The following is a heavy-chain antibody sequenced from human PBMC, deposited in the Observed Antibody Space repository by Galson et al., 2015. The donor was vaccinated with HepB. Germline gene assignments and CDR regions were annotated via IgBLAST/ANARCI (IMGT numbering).Heavy chain of an antibody. CDR3: AKVQYHYDNNGYDKWYFDL. Sequence: SLRLSCATSGFTFSDFTMNWVRQAPGRGLDWVSTISAGVTTTYYADSVKGRFTISRDNSKNTLFLQMNSLRAEDTAVYYCAKVQYHYDNNGYDKWYFDLWGRGTLVIVSS. V-gene: IGHV3-23*01. J-gene: IGHJ2*01. CDR2: ISAGVTTT. CDR1: GFTFSDFT. D-gene: IGHD3-22*01.